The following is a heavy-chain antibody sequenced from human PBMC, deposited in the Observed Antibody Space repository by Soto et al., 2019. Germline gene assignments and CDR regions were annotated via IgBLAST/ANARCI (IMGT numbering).Heavy chain of an antibody. CDR3: ARGSFHDNAWGELSSDGLDV. CDR2: ISGYNDYT. J-gene: IGHJ6*02. CDR1: GYTFIRYG. D-gene: IGHD1-26*01. Sequence: QVQLVQSAAVMKKPGASVKVSCKASGYTFIRYGITWVRQAPGQGLEWMGWISGYNDYTNYAQKRQGRVTMTADTTTSTVYVELENPRSDDTGVYFWARGSFHDNAWGELSSDGLDVWGQGTTVTVSS. V-gene: IGHV1-18*01.